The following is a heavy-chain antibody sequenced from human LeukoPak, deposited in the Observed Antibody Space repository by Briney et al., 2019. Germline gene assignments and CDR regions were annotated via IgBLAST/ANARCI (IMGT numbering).Heavy chain of an antibody. V-gene: IGHV3-21*01. CDR3: AKDISSYYDSSGYQDY. D-gene: IGHD3-22*01. CDR1: GFTFSSYS. CDR2: ISSSSSYI. Sequence: GGSLRLSCAASGFTFSSYSMNWVRQAPGKGLEWVSSISSSSSYIYYADSVKGRFTISRDNAKNSLYLQMNSLRAEDTAVYYCAKDISSYYDSSGYQDYWGQGTLVTVSS. J-gene: IGHJ4*02.